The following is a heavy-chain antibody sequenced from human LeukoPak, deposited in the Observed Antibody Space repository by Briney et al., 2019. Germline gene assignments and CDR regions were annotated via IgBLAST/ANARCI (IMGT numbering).Heavy chain of an antibody. V-gene: IGHV4-59*01. J-gene: IGHJ6*03. D-gene: IGHD3-10*01. Sequence: SETLSLTCTVSGVSISNYYWSWIRQPPGKGLEWIGYIHYSGSTSYNPSLKSRVTISVDTSKKQFSPKLSSVTAADTAVYYCARVEEGYGSGRRENYYYYYMDVWGKGTTVTISS. CDR2: IHYSGST. CDR1: GVSISNYY. CDR3: ARVEEGYGSGRRENYYYYYMDV.